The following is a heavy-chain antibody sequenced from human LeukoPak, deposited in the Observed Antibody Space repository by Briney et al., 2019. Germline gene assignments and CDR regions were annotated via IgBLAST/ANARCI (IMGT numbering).Heavy chain of an antibody. D-gene: IGHD3-3*01. CDR3: ARDSSDLNGFLEWLPLDY. J-gene: IGHJ4*02. Sequence: KSGRSLRLSCAASGFTFSSYSMNWVRQAPGKGLEWVSSISSSSSYIYYADSVKGRFTISRDNAKNSLYLQMNSLRAEDTAVYYCARDSSDLNGFLEWLPLDYWGQGTLVTASS. CDR1: GFTFSSYS. V-gene: IGHV3-21*01. CDR2: ISSSSSYI.